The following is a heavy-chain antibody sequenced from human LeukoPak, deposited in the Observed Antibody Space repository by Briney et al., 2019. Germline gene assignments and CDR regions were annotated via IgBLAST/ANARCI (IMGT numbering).Heavy chain of an antibody. CDR2: IRTRTNRYAT. CDR1: GFTFSVSA. Sequence: GGSLRLSCAASGFTFSVSAIHWVRQASGKGLEWVGRIRTRTNRYATAYAAAVKGRFTVSRDDSKKTAYLQMNSLKTEDTAVYYCTRLDYGSDYWGQGTQVIVSS. CDR3: TRLDYGSDY. V-gene: IGHV3-73*01. J-gene: IGHJ4*02. D-gene: IGHD3-10*01.